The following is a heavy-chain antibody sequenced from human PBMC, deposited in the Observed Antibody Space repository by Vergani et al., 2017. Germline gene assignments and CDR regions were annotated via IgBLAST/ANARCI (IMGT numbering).Heavy chain of an antibody. D-gene: IGHD3-16*01. V-gene: IGHV4-59*01. J-gene: IGHJ3*02. CDR1: GGSISSYY. CDR3: ARDLGAGIDAFDI. Sequence: QVQLQESGPGLVKPSETLSLTCTVSGGSISSYYWSWIRQPPGKGLEWIGYIYYSGSTNYNPSLKSRVTISVDTSKNQFSLKLSSVTAADTAVYYCARDLGAGIDAFDIWGQGTMVTVSS. CDR2: IYYSGST.